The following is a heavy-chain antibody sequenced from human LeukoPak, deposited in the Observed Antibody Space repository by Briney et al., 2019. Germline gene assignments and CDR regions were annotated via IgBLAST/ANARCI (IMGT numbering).Heavy chain of an antibody. CDR1: GFTFDDYA. D-gene: IGHD1-26*01. Sequence: PGGSLRLSCAASGFTFDDYAMHWVRQAPGKGLEWVSGISWNSGSIGYADSVKGRFTISRDNAKNSLYLQMNSLRAEDTALYYCAKDSGPARLVGGWFDPWGQGTLVTVSS. J-gene: IGHJ5*02. CDR2: ISWNSGSI. CDR3: AKDSGPARLVGGWFDP. V-gene: IGHV3-9*01.